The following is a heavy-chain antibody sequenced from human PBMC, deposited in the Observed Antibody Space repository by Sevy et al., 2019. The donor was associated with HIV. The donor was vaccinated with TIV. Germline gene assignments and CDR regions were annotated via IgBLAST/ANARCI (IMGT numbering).Heavy chain of an antibody. Sequence: ASVKVSCKASGYTFSSNGITWVRQAPGQGLEWMEWIGLYNGNSNYAQKFRDRVTMTADTSTSTAYMELRSLRSDDTAVYDCARVPTYYYGSATYFDSWGQGSLVTVSS. CDR3: ARVPTYYYGSATYFDS. CDR2: IGLYNGNS. J-gene: IGHJ4*02. D-gene: IGHD3-10*01. CDR1: GYTFSSNG. V-gene: IGHV1-18*01.